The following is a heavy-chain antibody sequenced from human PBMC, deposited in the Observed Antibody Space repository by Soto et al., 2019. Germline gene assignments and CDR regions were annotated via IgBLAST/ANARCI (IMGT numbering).Heavy chain of an antibody. D-gene: IGHD3-16*01. V-gene: IGHV3-30-3*01. CDR2: ISYDGSNK. Sequence: GGSLRLSCAASGFTFSSYAMHWVRQAPGKGLEWVAVISYDGSNKYYADSVKGRFTISRDNSKNTLYLQMNSLRAEDTAVYYCARDVGLREDYWGQGTLVTVSS. CDR1: GFTFSSYA. CDR3: ARDVGLREDY. J-gene: IGHJ4*02.